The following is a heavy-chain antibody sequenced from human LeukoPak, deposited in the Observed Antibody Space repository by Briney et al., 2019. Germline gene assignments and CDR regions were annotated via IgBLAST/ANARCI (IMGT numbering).Heavy chain of an antibody. Sequence: GGSLRLSCAASGFAFSTYGMHWVRQAPGKGLEWVAVISYDGSNKYYVDSVKGRFTISRDNAKKTVYLQMNSLRVEDTSVYYCASVFDYWGPGSLVTVSS. J-gene: IGHJ4*02. CDR3: ASVFDY. CDR1: GFAFSTYG. CDR2: ISYDGSNK. V-gene: IGHV3-30*03.